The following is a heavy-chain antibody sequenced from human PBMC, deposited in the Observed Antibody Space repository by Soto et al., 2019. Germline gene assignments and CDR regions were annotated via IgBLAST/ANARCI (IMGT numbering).Heavy chain of an antibody. CDR2: ISYSGRT. Sequence: QVQLQESGPGLVTPSETLSLTCTVSGDSVTSFYWSWIRQPPGKGLEWIGYISYSGRTNYNPSLKSRVPTSVDTSKNQLSLKLSSVTAADTAVYYCARDRHFYDSRGYYEANYGLDVWGHGTTVTVSS. CDR3: ARDRHFYDSRGYYEANYGLDV. D-gene: IGHD3-22*01. V-gene: IGHV4-59*02. J-gene: IGHJ6*02. CDR1: GDSVTSFY.